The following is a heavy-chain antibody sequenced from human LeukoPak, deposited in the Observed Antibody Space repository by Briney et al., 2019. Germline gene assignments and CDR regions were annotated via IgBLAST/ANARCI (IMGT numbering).Heavy chain of an antibody. CDR1: GFTFSTFG. V-gene: IGHV3-30*02. D-gene: IGHD2-15*01. CDR3: AAHQGYCSGGGCGPY. J-gene: IGHJ4*02. Sequence: PGGSLRLSCAASGFTFSTFGMHWVRQAPGKGLEWLAFIGNDGSNKYYVDSVKGRFTISRDNSKNTLYLQTNTLRAEDTAVYHCAAHQGYCSGGGCGPYWGQGTQVTVSS. CDR2: IGNDGSNK.